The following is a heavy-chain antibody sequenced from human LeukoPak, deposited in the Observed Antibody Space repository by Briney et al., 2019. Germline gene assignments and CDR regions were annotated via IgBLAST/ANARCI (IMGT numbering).Heavy chain of an antibody. V-gene: IGHV3-11*06. CDR2: ISISSSDT. CDR3: ARVGAVAITVLNYYGLDV. D-gene: IGHD1-26*01. J-gene: IGHJ6*02. CDR1: GFXFSDYY. Sequence: GGSLRLSCAASGFXFSDYYISWIRQAPGKGLEWVSYISISSSDTNYADSVKGRFTVSRDNAKNTLYLQIYSLRAEDTAVYYCARVGAVAITVLNYYGLDVWGQGTTVTVSS.